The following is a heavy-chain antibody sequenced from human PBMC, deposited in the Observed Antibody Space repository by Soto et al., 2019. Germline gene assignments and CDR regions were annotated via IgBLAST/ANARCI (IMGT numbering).Heavy chain of an antibody. Sequence: SVKVSCKASGFTFTSSAFQWVRQARGQRLEWIGWIAVGSGYTNYAQRFQDRVTLTRDMSTATTYLQWSSLKASDTAMYYCARQGNGAEGFDFWGQGALVTVSS. CDR1: GFTFTSSA. CDR3: ARQGNGAEGFDF. CDR2: IAVGSGYT. D-gene: IGHD4-17*01. V-gene: IGHV1-58*01. J-gene: IGHJ4*02.